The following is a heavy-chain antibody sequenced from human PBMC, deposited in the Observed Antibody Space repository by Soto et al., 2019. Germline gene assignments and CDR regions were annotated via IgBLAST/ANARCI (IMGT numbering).Heavy chain of an antibody. J-gene: IGHJ4*02. CDR2: IIPVLGTE. V-gene: IGHV1-69*01. D-gene: IGHD3-22*01. CDR3: ATGTAGDSSGYWVY. Sequence: QVQLVQSGAEVKKPGSSVKVSCRASGGTFSSYAINWVRQAPGQGLEWRGGIIPVLGTEDYSQKFQCRVTITADESKSTAYMELSSLRSEYAAVYYCATGTAGDSSGYWVYWGQGTVVTVSS. CDR1: GGTFSSYA.